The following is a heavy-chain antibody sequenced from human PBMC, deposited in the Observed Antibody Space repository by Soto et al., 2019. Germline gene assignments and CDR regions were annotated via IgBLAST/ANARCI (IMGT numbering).Heavy chain of an antibody. CDR2: ISSRSTI. CDR3: ARALYCSAGSCYHYRMDV. Sequence: VWSLRLSCAASGFTFSIYSMNWVRQAPGKGLEWVSYISSRSTIYYAASVKGRFTISRDNAKNSLYLQMTSLRAEHTAVYYCARALYCSAGSCYHYRMDVWRQGTTVTVSS. CDR1: GFTFSIYS. D-gene: IGHD2-15*01. V-gene: IGHV3-48*01. J-gene: IGHJ6*02.